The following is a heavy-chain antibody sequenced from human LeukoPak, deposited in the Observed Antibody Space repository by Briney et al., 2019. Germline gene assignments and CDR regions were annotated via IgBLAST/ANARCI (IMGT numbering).Heavy chain of an antibody. CDR3: AKNYYGSGSSSYAFDY. D-gene: IGHD3-10*01. V-gene: IGHV3-9*01. J-gene: IGHJ4*02. CDR1: GFTFDDYA. Sequence: GGSLRLSCAASGFTFDDYAMHWVRQAPGKGLEWVSGISWNSGGIGYADSVKGRFTISRDNAKNSLYLQMNSLRAEDTALYYCAKNYYGSGSSSYAFDYWGQGTLVTVSS. CDR2: ISWNSGGI.